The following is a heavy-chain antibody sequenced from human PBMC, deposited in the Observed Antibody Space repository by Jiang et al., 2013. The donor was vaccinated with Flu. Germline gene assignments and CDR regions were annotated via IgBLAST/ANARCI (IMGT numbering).Heavy chain of an antibody. D-gene: IGHD2-21*01. J-gene: IGHJ2*01. CDR3: ARTPIGGAYCGGDCYNQWYFDL. CDR2: IYQNGNT. Sequence: GPGLVKPSETLSLTCTVSGHSISSGYYWGWIRQPPGKGLEWIGSIYQNGNTYSNPSLKSRVAISVDTSKNQISLKMTSVTAGDTAVYYCARTPIGGAYCGGDCYNQWYFDLWGRGTLVTVSS. V-gene: IGHV4-38-2*02. CDR1: GHSISSGYY.